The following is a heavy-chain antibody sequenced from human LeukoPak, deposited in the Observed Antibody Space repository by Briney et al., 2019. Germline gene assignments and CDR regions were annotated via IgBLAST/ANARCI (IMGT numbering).Heavy chain of an antibody. J-gene: IGHJ4*02. CDR2: ISNDGSKK. CDR3: ARGYSYHFNY. D-gene: IGHD5-24*01. CDR1: GFTFSSCA. V-gene: IGHV3-30-3*01. Sequence: PGGSLRLSCAASGFTFSSCAMHWVRQAPGKGLEWVAIISNDGSKKYYADSVKGRFTISRDDSKNTLYLQMNSLRAEDTAVYFCARGYSYHFNYWGQGTLVTVSS.